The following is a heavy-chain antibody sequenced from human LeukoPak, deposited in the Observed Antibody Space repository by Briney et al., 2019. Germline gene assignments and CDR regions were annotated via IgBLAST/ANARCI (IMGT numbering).Heavy chain of an antibody. CDR2: ISYSGST. D-gene: IGHD5-18*01. CDR1: GGSISSYY. V-gene: IGHV4-59*08. J-gene: IGHJ4*02. Sequence: SETLSLTCAVSGGSISSYYWSWIRQPPGKGLEWIGYISYSGSTSYNPSLKSRVTISVDTSKNQFSLKLSSVTAADPAVYYCAGLQGRGDTQFAFWGRGALVTVSS. CDR3: AGLQGRGDTQFAF.